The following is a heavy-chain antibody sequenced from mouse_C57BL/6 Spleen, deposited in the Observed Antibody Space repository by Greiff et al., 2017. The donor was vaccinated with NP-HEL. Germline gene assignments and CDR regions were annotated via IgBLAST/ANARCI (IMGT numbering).Heavy chain of an antibody. Sequence: VMLVESGAELARPGASVKLSCKASGYTFTSYGISWVKQRTGQGLEWIGEIYPRSGNTYYNEKFKGKATLTADKSSSTAYMELRSLTSEDSAVYFCAEGAITTVVAMDYWGQGTSVTVSS. J-gene: IGHJ4*01. CDR1: GYTFTSYG. V-gene: IGHV1-81*01. CDR2: IYPRSGNT. D-gene: IGHD1-1*01. CDR3: AEGAITTVVAMDY.